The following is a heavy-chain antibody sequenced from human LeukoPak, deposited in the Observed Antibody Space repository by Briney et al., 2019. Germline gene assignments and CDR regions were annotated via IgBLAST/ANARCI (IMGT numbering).Heavy chain of an antibody. CDR2: ISSSSSYI. CDR3: ARADSSGYYHPIN. CDR1: GFTFSSYS. J-gene: IGHJ4*02. V-gene: IGHV3-21*01. Sequence: GGSLRLSCAASGFTFSSYSMNWVRQAPGKGLEWVSSISSSSSYIYYADSVKGRVTISRDNAKNSLYLQMNSLRAEDTAVYYCARADSSGYYHPINWGQGTLVTVSS. D-gene: IGHD3-22*01.